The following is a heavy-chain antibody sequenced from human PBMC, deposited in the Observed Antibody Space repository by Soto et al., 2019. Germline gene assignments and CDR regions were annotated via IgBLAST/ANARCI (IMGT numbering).Heavy chain of an antibody. V-gene: IGHV1-69*13. CDR3: ARGGFDGTVAVNWFDP. CDR1: GGTFSSYA. CDR2: IIPIFGTA. J-gene: IGHJ5*02. Sequence: GASVKVSCKASGGTFSSYAISWVRQAPGQGLEWMGGIIPIFGTANYAQKFQGRVTITADESTSTAYMELSSLRSEDTAVYYCARGGFDGTVAVNWFDPWGQGTLVTVSS. D-gene: IGHD6-19*01.